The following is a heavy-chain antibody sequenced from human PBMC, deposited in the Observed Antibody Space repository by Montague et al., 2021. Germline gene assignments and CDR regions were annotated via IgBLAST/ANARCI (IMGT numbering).Heavy chain of an antibody. J-gene: IGHJ4*02. CDR1: GASLSSVVYS. D-gene: IGHD6-13*01. CDR3: ARGRLATGDFDY. Sequence: TLSLTCTVSGASLSSVVYSWTWIRQPPGKGLEWIGYMYYSGNTYYHPSLKSRITISGDTSKNHFSLRLTSVTAADTAVYYCARGRLATGDFDYWGQGTLVTVSS. CDR2: MYYSGNT. V-gene: IGHV4-31*03.